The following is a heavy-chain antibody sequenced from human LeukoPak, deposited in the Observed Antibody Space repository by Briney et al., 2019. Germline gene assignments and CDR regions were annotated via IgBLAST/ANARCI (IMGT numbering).Heavy chain of an antibody. CDR3: ARVSEPGIAAAGRTAFDP. D-gene: IGHD6-13*01. V-gene: IGHV5-51*01. J-gene: IGHJ5*02. CDR1: GYSFTSYW. CDR2: IYPGDSDT. Sequence: GESLKISCKGSGYSFTSYWIGWVRQMPGKGLEWMGIIYPGDSDTRYSPSFQGQVTISADKSISTAYLQWSSLKASDTAMYYCARVSEPGIAAAGRTAFDPWGQGTLVTVSS.